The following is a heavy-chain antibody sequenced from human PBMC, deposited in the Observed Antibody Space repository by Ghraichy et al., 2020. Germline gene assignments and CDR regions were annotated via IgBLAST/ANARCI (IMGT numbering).Heavy chain of an antibody. D-gene: IGHD1-1*01. V-gene: IGHV4-61*01. J-gene: IGHJ6*03. CDR3: ATHSTTRLHYYYMDV. CDR2: MYYSEGT. CDR1: GASVSSSTYF. Sequence: SETLSLTCTVSGASVSSSTYFWSWLRQPPGKGLEWIGYMYYSEGTKYNPSLKSRVTMSVDTSQNQFSLKLSSVTAADTAVYFCATHSTTRLHYYYMDVWGQGATATVSS.